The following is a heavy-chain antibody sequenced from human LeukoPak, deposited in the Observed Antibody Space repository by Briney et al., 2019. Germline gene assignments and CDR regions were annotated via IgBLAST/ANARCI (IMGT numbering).Heavy chain of an antibody. CDR2: INPNSGGT. J-gene: IGHJ4*02. Sequence: ASVKVSCKASGYTFTGYYMHWVRQAPGQGLEWMGWINPNSGGTNYAQKFQGRVTMTRDTSISTAYMELSRLRSDDTAVYYCARESYYDSSGYLHWGQGTLVTVSS. D-gene: IGHD3-22*01. CDR1: GYTFTGYY. V-gene: IGHV1-2*02. CDR3: ARESYYDSSGYLH.